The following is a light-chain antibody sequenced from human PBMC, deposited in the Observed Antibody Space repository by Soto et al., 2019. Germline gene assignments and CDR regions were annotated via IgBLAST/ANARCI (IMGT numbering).Light chain of an antibody. CDR3: SSYTSSSTYV. J-gene: IGLJ1*01. V-gene: IGLV2-14*01. CDR1: SSDVGGYNY. CDR2: EVS. Sequence: QSALTQPASVSGSPGQSITISCTGTSSDVGGYNYVSWYQQHPGKAPKLMIYEVSNRPSGVSNRFSGSKSGNTASLTISGLLAEDEADYYCSSYTSSSTYVFGTGTKLTV.